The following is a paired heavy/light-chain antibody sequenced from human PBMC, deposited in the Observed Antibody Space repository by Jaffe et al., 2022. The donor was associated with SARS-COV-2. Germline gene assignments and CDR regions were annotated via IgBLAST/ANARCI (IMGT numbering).Heavy chain of an antibody. CDR2: INPSGGST. Sequence: QVQLVQSGAEVKKPGASVKVSCKASGYTFTSYYMHWVRQAPGQGLEWMGIINPSGGSTSYAQKFQGRVTMTRDTSTSTVYMELSSLRSEDTAVYYCARDSIPFQYSIKRELRFDPWGQGTLVTVSS. J-gene: IGHJ5*02. CDR3: ARDSIPFQYSIKRELRFDP. V-gene: IGHV1-46*01. CDR1: GYTFTSYY. D-gene: IGHD6-6*01.
Light chain of an antibody. J-gene: IGLJ1*01. V-gene: IGLV1-44*01. CDR2: SNN. CDR3: AAWDDSLNGCYV. CDR1: SSNIGSNT. Sequence: QSVLTQPPSASGTPGQRVTISCSGSSSNIGSNTVNWYQQLPGTAPKLLIYSNNQRPSGVPDRFSGSKSGTSASLAISGLQSEDEADYYCAAWDDSLNGCYVFGTGTKVTVL.